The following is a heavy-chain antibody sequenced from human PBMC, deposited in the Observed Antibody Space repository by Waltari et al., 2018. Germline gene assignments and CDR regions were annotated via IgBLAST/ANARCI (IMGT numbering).Heavy chain of an antibody. V-gene: IGHV3-7*04. D-gene: IGHD1-26*01. J-gene: IGHJ4*02. CDR3: AREGGNYGY. CDR1: GFTFSSYW. Sequence: EVQLVESGGGLVQPGGSLRLSCAASGFTFSSYWMTWGRQAPGKGLGWGANIKHDGSEKYYGDSAKGRFTSSRDNAKNSLVLQMNSLRAGDTAVYYCAREGGNYGYWGQGTLVTVSS. CDR2: IKHDGSEK.